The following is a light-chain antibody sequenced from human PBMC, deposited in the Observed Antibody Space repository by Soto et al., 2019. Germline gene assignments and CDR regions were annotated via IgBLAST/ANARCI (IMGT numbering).Light chain of an antibody. V-gene: IGKV1-5*03. CDR3: QQYDRSSS. Sequence: DIQMTQSPSTLPASVGDRVIITCRASQSIHSWLAWYQQKAGEAPKLLIYKATTLQSGVASRFSGSGSGTEFSLTNSRLQPEDVATYFCQQYDRSSSFGQGTRLEI. CDR2: KAT. J-gene: IGKJ2*01. CDR1: QSIHSW.